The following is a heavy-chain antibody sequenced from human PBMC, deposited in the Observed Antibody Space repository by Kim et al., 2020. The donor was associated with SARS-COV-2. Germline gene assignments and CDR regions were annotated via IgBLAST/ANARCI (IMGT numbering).Heavy chain of an antibody. CDR2: INWNGAYT. D-gene: IGHD5-12*01. J-gene: IGHJ3*02. CDR3: ARNSAMATTAGDAFHI. Sequence: GGSLRLSCAVSGFAFDDYGMSWVRQVPGKGLEWVAGINWNGAYTNYADSVKGRFTISRDNAKNSLSLQMNSVRVEDTAFYHCARNSAMATTAGDAFHIWGQGTLVTVSS. CDR1: GFAFDDYG. V-gene: IGHV3-20*01.